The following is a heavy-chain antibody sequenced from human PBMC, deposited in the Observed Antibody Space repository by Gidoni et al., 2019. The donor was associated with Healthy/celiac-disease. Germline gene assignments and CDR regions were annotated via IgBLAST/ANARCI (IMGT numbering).Heavy chain of an antibody. V-gene: IGHV4-30-4*01. CDR3: ARVGRITGTTFDY. J-gene: IGHJ4*02. CDR1: GGSISSGDYY. CDR2: IYYSGNT. D-gene: IGHD1-20*01. Sequence: QVQLQGSGPGLVKPSQTLSLTCTVSGGSISSGDYYWSWIRQTPGKGLEWIGYIYYSGNTYYNPSLKSRVAISVDTSKNQFSLKLSSVTAADTAVYYCARVGRITGTTFDYWGQGTLVTVSS.